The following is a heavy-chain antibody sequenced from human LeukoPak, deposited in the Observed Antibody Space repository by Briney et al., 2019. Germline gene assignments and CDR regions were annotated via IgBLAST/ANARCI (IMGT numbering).Heavy chain of an antibody. CDR2: IKHDGSET. D-gene: IGHD3-16*01. CDR1: GFSFSTTW. CDR3: CKNGGPNGMHV. Sequence: GGSLRLSCAASGFSFSTTWMSWVRQAPGKGLEWVASIKHDGSETNYVDSVKGRFTISRDNAKNSLHLQMNSLRVEDTAVYYCCKNGGPNGMHVWGQGTTVTVSS. J-gene: IGHJ6*02. V-gene: IGHV3-7*02.